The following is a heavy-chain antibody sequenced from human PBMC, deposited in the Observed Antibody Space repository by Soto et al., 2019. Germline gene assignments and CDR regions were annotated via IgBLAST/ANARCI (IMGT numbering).Heavy chain of an antibody. J-gene: IGHJ4*02. V-gene: IGHV3-23*01. D-gene: IGHD3-9*01. CDR2: ISGSDGRT. Sequence: EVQLLESGGGLVQPGGSLRLSCVASGFTFITFDMSWVRQAPGKGVEWVSEISGSDGRTYYADSVNRRFTISRDNSKNTLYLQMNSLRAEDTAVYYCAKGAWLDYWGQGILVTVSS. CDR1: GFTFITFD. CDR3: AKGAWLDY.